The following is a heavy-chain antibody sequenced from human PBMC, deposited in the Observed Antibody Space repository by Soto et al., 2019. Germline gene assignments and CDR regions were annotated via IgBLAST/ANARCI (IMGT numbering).Heavy chain of an antibody. Sequence: ASVKVSCKASGYTFTSYYMHWVRQAPGQGLEWMGIINPSGGSTSYAQKFQGRVTMTRDTSTSTVYMELSSLRSEDTAVYYCARAAHCSSTSCYWETYGMDVWGQGTTVTVSS. CDR1: GYTFTSYY. CDR3: ARAAHCSSTSCYWETYGMDV. J-gene: IGHJ6*02. V-gene: IGHV1-46*01. CDR2: INPSGGST. D-gene: IGHD2-2*01.